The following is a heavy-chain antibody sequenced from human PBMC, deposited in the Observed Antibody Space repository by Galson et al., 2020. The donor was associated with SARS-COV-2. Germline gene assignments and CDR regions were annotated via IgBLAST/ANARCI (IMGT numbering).Heavy chain of an antibody. CDR1: GFTFSSYS. D-gene: IGHD3-22*01. CDR3: ARDAVWGLYDSSGYDAFDI. J-gene: IGHJ3*02. CDR2: ISSSSSYI. Sequence: NSGGSLRLSCAASGFTFSSYSMNWVRQAPGKGLELVSSISSSSSYIYYADSVKGRFTISRDNAKNSLYLQMNSLRAEDTAVYYCARDAVWGLYDSSGYDAFDIWGQGTMVTVSS. V-gene: IGHV3-21*01.